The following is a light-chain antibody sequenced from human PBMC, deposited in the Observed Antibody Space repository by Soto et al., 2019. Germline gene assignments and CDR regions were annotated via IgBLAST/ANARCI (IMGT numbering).Light chain of an antibody. V-gene: IGKV3-20*01. CDR3: QQYWRAPDT. J-gene: IGKJ2*01. Sequence: EIVLTQSPGTLSLSPGERATLSCRASQSVSRNYLAWYQQRPGQAPRLLIYGASSSATGIPDWFSGSGSGTHFTLTISRLEPEDFAVYYCQQYWRAPDTFGQGTKLDIK. CDR2: GAS. CDR1: QSVSRNY.